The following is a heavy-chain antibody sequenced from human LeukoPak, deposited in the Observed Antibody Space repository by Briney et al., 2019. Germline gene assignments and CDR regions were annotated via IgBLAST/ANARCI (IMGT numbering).Heavy chain of an antibody. CDR1: GGTFSSYA. Sequence: VASLTLSCEASGGTFSSYASSWGRQAPGQGLEGMGGIIPICGSTNYAQSFKGRVTISADESKNTSYLELSSLRSEDTAVYYCARDQQYYDFWSGPNLHYYSYGMDVWGQGTTVTVSS. J-gene: IGHJ6*02. D-gene: IGHD3-3*01. V-gene: IGHV1-69*01. CDR2: IIPICGST. CDR3: ARDQQYYDFWSGPNLHYYSYGMDV.